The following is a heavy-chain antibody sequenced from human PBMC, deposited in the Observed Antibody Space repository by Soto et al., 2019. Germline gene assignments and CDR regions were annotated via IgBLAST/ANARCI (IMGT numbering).Heavy chain of an antibody. CDR1: GYTFTSYA. CDR3: ARAGSGCNVLVS. V-gene: IGHV1-3*04. Sequence: QVQLVQSGAEVKKPGASVKVSCSASGYTFTSYAMHWVRQAPGQRLEWLGWINTDNGKTRYSQKFQDRVTITRDTSASTAYMELRSLRSEDTAVYYCARAGSGCNVLVSWGQGTLVTVSS. J-gene: IGHJ4*02. D-gene: IGHD6-19*01. CDR2: INTDNGKT.